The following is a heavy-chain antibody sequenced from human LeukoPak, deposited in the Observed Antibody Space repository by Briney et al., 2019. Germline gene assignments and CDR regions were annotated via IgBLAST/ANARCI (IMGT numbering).Heavy chain of an antibody. CDR3: ARLLLYCSSTSCPSPIDY. CDR2: ISSSSSYI. J-gene: IGHJ4*02. CDR1: GFTFSSYS. D-gene: IGHD2-2*01. V-gene: IGHV3-21*01. Sequence: GXSLRLSCAASGFTFSSYSMNWVRQAPGKGLEWVSSISSSSSYIYYADSVKGRFTISRDNAKNSLYLQMNSLRAEDTAVYYCARLLLYCSSTSCPSPIDYWGQGTLVTVSS.